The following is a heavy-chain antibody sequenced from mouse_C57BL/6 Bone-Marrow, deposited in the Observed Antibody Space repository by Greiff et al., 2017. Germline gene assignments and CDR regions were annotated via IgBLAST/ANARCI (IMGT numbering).Heavy chain of an antibody. CDR1: GFTFSSYA. V-gene: IGHV5-4*03. Sequence: EVKLVESGGGLVKPGGSLKLSCAASGFTFSSYAMSWVRQTPEKRLEWVATISAGGSYTYYPDNVKGRFTISRDNAKNNLYLQMSHLKSEDTAMYYCARGRGYSSFAYWGQGTLVTVSA. CDR2: ISAGGSYT. D-gene: IGHD3-1*01. CDR3: ARGRGYSSFAY. J-gene: IGHJ3*01.